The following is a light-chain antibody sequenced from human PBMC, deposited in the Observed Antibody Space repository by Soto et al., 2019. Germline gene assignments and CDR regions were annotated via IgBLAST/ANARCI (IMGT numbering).Light chain of an antibody. CDR3: QQRSNWPPRIT. CDR1: QSVSSY. Sequence: EIVLTQSPATLSLSPGERATLSCRAIQSVSSYLDWYQQKPGQTPRLLIYDASNRATGIPARFSGSGSGTDFTLTISSLEPEDFAVYYCQQRSNWPPRITFGQGTRLQI. J-gene: IGKJ5*01. V-gene: IGKV3-11*01. CDR2: DAS.